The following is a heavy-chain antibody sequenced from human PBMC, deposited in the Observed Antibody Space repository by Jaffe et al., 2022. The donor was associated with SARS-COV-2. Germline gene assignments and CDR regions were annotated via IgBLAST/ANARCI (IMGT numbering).Heavy chain of an antibody. J-gene: IGHJ5*02. CDR2: IWYDGSNK. V-gene: IGHV3-33*01. CDR1: GFTFSSYG. D-gene: IGHD6-13*01. CDR3: AREGLRAAAGSKVNWFDP. Sequence: QVQLVESGGGVVQPGRSLRLSCAASGFTFSSYGMHWVRQAPGKGLEWVAVIWYDGSNKYYADSVKGRFTISRDNSKNTLYLQMNSLRAEDTAVYYCAREGLRAAAGSKVNWFDPWGQGTLVTVSS.